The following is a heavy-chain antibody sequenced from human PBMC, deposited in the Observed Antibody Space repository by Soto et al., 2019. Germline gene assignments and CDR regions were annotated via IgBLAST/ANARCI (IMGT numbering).Heavy chain of an antibody. Sequence: SLTCTFSGGSISAYYWSWIRQPPGKGPEWIGHIYYSGSTNYSPSLKSRVSISIDTSKRQFSLNLRSVTAADTAVYYCARVGSGSYYDFNWFDPWGQGKVVTVSS. V-gene: IGHV4-59*01. CDR3: ARVGSGSYYDFNWFDP. J-gene: IGHJ5*02. D-gene: IGHD1-26*01. CDR2: IYYSGST. CDR1: GGSISAYY.